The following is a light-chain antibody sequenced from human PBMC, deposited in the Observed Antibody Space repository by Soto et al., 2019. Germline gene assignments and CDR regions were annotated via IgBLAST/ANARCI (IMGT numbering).Light chain of an antibody. CDR1: SSDIGVYNY. CDR2: EVS. V-gene: IGLV2-8*01. CDR3: SSYAGSNNLYV. J-gene: IGLJ1*01. Sequence: QSALTQPPSASGSPGQSVTISCTGTSSDIGVYNYVSWYQQHAGKAPKLMIYEVSERPSGVPDRFSGSKSGNTASLTVSGLQTEDEADYYCSSYAGSNNLYVFGTGTKLTVL.